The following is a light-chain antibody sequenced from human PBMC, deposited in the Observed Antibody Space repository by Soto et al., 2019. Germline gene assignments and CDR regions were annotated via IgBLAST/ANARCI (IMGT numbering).Light chain of an antibody. CDR2: AAS. CDR3: QQSYSTPVT. V-gene: IGKV1-39*01. Sequence: DIQMTQSPSSLSASVGDRVTITCRASQSISSYLNWYQQKPGKAPKLLIYAASSLQSGVPSSFSGSGSGTDFTLTITSLQPEDFATYYCQQSYSTPVTCGGGTKVEIK. CDR1: QSISSY. J-gene: IGKJ4*01.